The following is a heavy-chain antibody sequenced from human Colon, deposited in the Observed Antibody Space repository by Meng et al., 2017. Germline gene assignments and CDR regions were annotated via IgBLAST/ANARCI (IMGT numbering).Heavy chain of an antibody. J-gene: IGHJ5*02. CDR2: IDHFGIS. CDR1: GGSFSGFY. D-gene: IGHD4-17*01. V-gene: IGHV4-34*01. Sequence: QLHVHQGGAGLFKLWGNLPLTCAVSGGSFSGFYCSWIRQPPGKGLEWIGEIDHFGISNYNSSLKGRLTMSVETSKKQISLTLTSVTAADTAVYYCATGLRHGDWFDPWGPGTLVTVSS. CDR3: ATGLRHGDWFDP.